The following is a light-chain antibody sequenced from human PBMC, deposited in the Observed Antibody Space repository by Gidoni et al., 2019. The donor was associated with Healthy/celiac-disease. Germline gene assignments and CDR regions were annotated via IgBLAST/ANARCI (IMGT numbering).Light chain of an antibody. V-gene: IGKV1-5*01. CDR3: QQYNSNLFT. CDR2: DAS. J-gene: IGKJ3*01. CDR1: QSISSW. Sequence: DIQMTQSPSSLSASVGDRVTITCRASQSISSWLTWYQQKPGKAPKLLIYDASSLESGVPSRFSGSGSGTDFTLTISSLQPDDFATYYCQQYNSNLFTFGPGTKVDIK.